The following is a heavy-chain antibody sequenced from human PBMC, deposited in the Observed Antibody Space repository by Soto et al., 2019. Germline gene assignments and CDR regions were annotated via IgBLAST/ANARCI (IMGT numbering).Heavy chain of an antibody. V-gene: IGHV3-74*01. Sequence: GGSLRLSCAASGFTFSSYWMHWVRQAPGKGLVWVSRINSDGSSTSYADSVKGRFTISRDNAKNTLYLQMNSLRAEDTAVYYCARDHYCSSTSCYATGGNYYYYMDVWGKGTTVTVSS. CDR3: ARDHYCSSTSCYATGGNYYYYMDV. D-gene: IGHD2-2*01. CDR1: GFTFSSYW. CDR2: INSDGSST. J-gene: IGHJ6*03.